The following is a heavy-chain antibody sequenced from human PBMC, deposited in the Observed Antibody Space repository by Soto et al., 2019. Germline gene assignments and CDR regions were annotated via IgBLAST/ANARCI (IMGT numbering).Heavy chain of an antibody. J-gene: IGHJ6*02. V-gene: IGHV1-69*11. D-gene: IGHD4-4*01. CDR1: GCTFSSYA. Sequence: GASVKVSCKASGCTFSSYAISWVLQAPGQGPEWMGRIIPFIGTANYAQNFQGRVTITADESTSTAYMELTSLRSEDTAVYYCARVVMTTVPASYYYGMDVWGQGTTVTVSS. CDR3: ARVVMTTVPASYYYGMDV. CDR2: IIPFIGTA.